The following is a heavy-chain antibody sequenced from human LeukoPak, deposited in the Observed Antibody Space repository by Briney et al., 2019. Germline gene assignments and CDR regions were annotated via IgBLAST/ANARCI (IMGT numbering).Heavy chain of an antibody. J-gene: IGHJ4*02. V-gene: IGHV3-23*01. Sequence: ASLRLSCSSSGFIFSSYDMSWVRQAPGEGLEWVSSISGSGDRTNYADSVRGRLTISRDKSKNTLYLQMSSLRAEDTAVYYCAKVPQPDYYFDYWGQGSLVTVSS. CDR2: ISGSGDRT. CDR1: GFIFSSYD. CDR3: AKVPQPDYYFDY.